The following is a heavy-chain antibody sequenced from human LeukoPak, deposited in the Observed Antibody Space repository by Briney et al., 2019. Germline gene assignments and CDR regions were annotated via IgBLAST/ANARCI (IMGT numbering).Heavy chain of an antibody. V-gene: IGHV3-23*01. Sequence: SGGSLRLSCAASGFTFSSYAMSWVRQAPGKGLEWVSAISGSGGSTYYADSVKGRFTISRDNSKNTLYLQMNSLRAEDTAVYYCAKGAVPAALYYYYYYMDVWGKGTTVTVSS. J-gene: IGHJ6*03. CDR1: GFTFSSYA. D-gene: IGHD2-2*01. CDR3: AKGAVPAALYYYYYYMDV. CDR2: ISGSGGST.